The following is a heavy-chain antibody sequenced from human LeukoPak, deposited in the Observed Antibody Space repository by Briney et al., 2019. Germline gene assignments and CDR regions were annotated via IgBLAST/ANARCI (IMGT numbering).Heavy chain of an antibody. CDR2: IYYSGST. CDR1: GGSISSYY. V-gene: IGHV4-59*01. J-gene: IGHJ6*03. CDR3: AREEYYYYMDV. Sequence: SETLSLTCTVSGGSISSYYWSWIRQPPGKGLEWIGYIYYSGSTNYSPSLKSRVTISGDTSKNQFSLKLSSVTAADTAVYYCAREEYYYYMDVWGKGTTVTVSS.